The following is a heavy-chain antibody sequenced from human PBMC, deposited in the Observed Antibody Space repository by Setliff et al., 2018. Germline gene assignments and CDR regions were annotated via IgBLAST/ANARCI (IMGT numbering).Heavy chain of an antibody. V-gene: IGHV4-31*03. D-gene: IGHD6-6*01. Sequence: SETLSLTCIVSGASISSDGYYWSWIRQHPGKGLEWIGYIYYNGNTYYNPYLKSRVTISLDTSKNQFSLSLTSVTAEDTAVYYCARNPDYLQYSFDLWGRGTLVTVSS. J-gene: IGHJ2*01. CDR1: GASISSDGYY. CDR2: IYYNGNT. CDR3: ARNPDYLQYSFDL.